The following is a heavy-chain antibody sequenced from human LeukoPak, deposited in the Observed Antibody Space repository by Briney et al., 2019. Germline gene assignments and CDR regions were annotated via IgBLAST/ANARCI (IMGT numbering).Heavy chain of an antibody. Sequence: GGSLRLSCAASGFTFSSYAMGWVRLAPGKGLEWVSAISNGGGSTYYADSVRGRFTIPRDNSKNTLFLQVNSLRAEDSAVYYCTVSSFSSTWYSWVHWGQGTLVTVSS. CDR1: GFTFSSYA. D-gene: IGHD6-13*01. CDR3: TVSSFSSTWYSWVH. J-gene: IGHJ4*02. CDR2: ISNGGGST. V-gene: IGHV3-23*01.